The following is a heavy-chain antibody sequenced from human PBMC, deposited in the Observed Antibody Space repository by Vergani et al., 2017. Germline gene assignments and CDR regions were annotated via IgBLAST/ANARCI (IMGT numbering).Heavy chain of an antibody. CDR2: LSASDRRP. Sequence: EVQLLESGGDLVQPGGSLRLSCAASGFTFIMHAMSWVRQAPGKGLEWVSTLSASDRRPHYADSVKGRFTISRDMSKNTLFLHMNSLRPEDTAVYYCAKVGRSEVAGTFGAFDIWGQGTMVTVSS. J-gene: IGHJ3*02. D-gene: IGHD6-19*01. CDR3: AKVGRSEVAGTFGAFDI. V-gene: IGHV3-23*01. CDR1: GFTFIMHA.